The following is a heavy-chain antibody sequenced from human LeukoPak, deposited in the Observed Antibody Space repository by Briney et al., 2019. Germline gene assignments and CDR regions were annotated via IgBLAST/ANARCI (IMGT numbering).Heavy chain of an antibody. V-gene: IGHV3-48*01. CDR2: ISSSSSTI. J-gene: IGHJ6*02. CDR1: GFTSSNYW. Sequence: GRSLRLSCAVSGFTSSNYWMSWVRQAPAKGLGWVSSISSSSSTIYYADSVKGRFTISRDNAKNSLYLQMNSLRAEDTAVYYCARESFHYYYYYGMDVWGQGTTVTVSS. CDR3: ARESFHYYYYYGMDV. D-gene: IGHD2/OR15-2a*01.